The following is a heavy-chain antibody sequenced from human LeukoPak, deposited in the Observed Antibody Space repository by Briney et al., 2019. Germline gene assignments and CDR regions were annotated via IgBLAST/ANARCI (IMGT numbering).Heavy chain of an antibody. CDR2: LIPIFGTA. D-gene: IGHD2-21*01. Sequence: SVKVSCKASGGTFSSYAISWVRQAPGQGLEWMGGLIPIFGTANYAQKFQGRVTITADESTSTAYMELSSLRSEDTAVYYCARSAIERGLLDYWGQGTLVTVSS. V-gene: IGHV1-69*13. CDR1: GGTFSSYA. CDR3: ARSAIERGLLDY. J-gene: IGHJ4*02.